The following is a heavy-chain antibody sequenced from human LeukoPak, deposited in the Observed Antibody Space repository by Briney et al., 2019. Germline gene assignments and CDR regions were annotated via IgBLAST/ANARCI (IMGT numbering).Heavy chain of an antibody. V-gene: IGHV4-30-4*01. J-gene: IGHJ4*02. CDR2: IYYSGST. CDR3: SRGLRGRSGYYFDS. Sequence: SETLSLTCTVSGGSISSGDYYWNWIRQPPGKGLEWIGYIYYSGSTYYNPSLKSRVTISLDTSKTQFSLRLSSVTAADTAVYYCSRGLRGRSGYYFDSWGQGTLVTVSS. CDR1: GGSISSGDYY.